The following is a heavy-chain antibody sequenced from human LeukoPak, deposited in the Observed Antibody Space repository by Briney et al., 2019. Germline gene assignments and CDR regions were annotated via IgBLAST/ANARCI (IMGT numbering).Heavy chain of an antibody. J-gene: IGHJ4*02. CDR1: GGSISPYY. Sequence: NPSETLSLTCNVSGGSISPYYWSWIRQPPGKGLEWIGYIYYSGSTNYNPSLKSRVTISVDTSKNQFSLKLSSVIGADTAVYYCARHSTFDYWGQGTLVTVSS. CDR3: ARHSTFDY. V-gene: IGHV4-59*08. CDR2: IYYSGST.